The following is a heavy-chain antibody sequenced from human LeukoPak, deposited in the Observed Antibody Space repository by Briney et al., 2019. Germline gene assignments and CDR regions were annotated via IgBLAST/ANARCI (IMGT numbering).Heavy chain of an antibody. CDR2: ISSSGSNT. CDR1: EFTYG. Sequence: PGGSLRPSCAASEFTYGMNWVRQAPGKGLECVSAISSSGSNTYYADSVKGRFTISRDNSKNTLYLQMNSLRGEDTAIYYCARVPSDRPADYWGQGTVVIVSS. CDR3: ARVPSDRPADY. V-gene: IGHV3-23*01. J-gene: IGHJ4*02.